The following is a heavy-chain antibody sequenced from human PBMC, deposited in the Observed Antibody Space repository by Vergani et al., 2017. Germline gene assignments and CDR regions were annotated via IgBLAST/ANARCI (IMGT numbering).Heavy chain of an antibody. CDR1: GLSFSGSI. J-gene: IGHJ4*02. V-gene: IGHV1-58*02. Sequence: QMQLVQSGPEVRKPGTSVKVSCKTSGLSFSGSIMQWVRQAPGQRLEWIGLIIIGGNVTVYAEKFHGRVTFSRDMSTSTVHMEMRSLTTDDTAVYYCAADPDLATSCRLWGQGTLVSVSS. CDR3: AADPDLATSCRL. D-gene: IGHD6-6*01. CDR2: IIIGGNVT.